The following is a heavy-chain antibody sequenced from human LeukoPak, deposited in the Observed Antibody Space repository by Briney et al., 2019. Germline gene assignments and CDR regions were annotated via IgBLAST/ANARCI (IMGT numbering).Heavy chain of an antibody. D-gene: IGHD2-21*01. J-gene: IGHJ6*03. V-gene: IGHV1-69*05. Sequence: SVKVSCKASGGTFSSYAISWVRQAPAQGLEWMGGIIPIFGTANYAQKFQGRVTITTDESTSTAYMELSSLRSEDTAVYYCAGAFCGGDCSPYYYYMDAWGKGTTVTVSS. CDR3: AGAFCGGDCSPYYYYMDA. CDR2: IIPIFGTA. CDR1: GGTFSSYA.